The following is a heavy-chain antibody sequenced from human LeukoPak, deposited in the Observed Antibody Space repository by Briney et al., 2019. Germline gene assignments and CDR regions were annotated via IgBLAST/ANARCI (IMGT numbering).Heavy chain of an antibody. CDR3: ARTKYDILTGDDY. CDR1: GGSISSGGYY. J-gene: IGHJ4*02. CDR2: IYHSGST. D-gene: IGHD3-9*01. V-gene: IGHV4-30-2*06. Sequence: SQTLSLTCTVSGGSISSGGYYWSWIRQSPGKGQEWIGYIYHSGSTYYNSSLKSRVTISVDTSKNQFSLRLSSVTAADTAVYYCARTKYDILTGDDYWGQGTLVTVSS.